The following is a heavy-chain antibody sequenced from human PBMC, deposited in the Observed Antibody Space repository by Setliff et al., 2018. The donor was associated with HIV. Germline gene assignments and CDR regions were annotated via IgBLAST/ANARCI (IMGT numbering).Heavy chain of an antibody. CDR2: IIPILGVA. CDR1: RSTFNSHT. V-gene: IGHV1-69*02. Sequence: ASVKVSCKASRSTFNSHTINWVRQAPGQGLDWMGRIIPILGVANYAQRFQGKVTITADKSTSTAYMELTSLRFDDTAMYYCARSSYTISFYYFYMDVWGKGTTVTVSS. CDR3: ARSSYTISFYYFYMDV. J-gene: IGHJ6*03. D-gene: IGHD3-10*01.